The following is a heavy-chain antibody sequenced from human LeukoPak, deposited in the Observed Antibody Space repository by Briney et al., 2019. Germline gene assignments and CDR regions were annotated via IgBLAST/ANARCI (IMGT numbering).Heavy chain of an antibody. CDR2: IYYSGST. J-gene: IGHJ4*02. D-gene: IGHD3-22*01. CDR1: GGSISSYY. V-gene: IGHV4-59*12. Sequence: SETLTLTCTASGGSISSYYLRWIRQPPGKGLEWIGYIYYSGSTNYYPSLISRVTISVDTSKNQFSLKLSSVTAADTAVYYCDREMTDSIGYANWGQGTLVSVCS. CDR3: DREMTDSIGYAN.